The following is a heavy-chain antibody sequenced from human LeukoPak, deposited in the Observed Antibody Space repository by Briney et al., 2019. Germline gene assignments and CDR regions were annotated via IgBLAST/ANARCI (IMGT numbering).Heavy chain of an antibody. V-gene: IGHV1-69*05. J-gene: IGHJ4*02. CDR2: IIPIFGTA. CDR1: GGTFSSYA. D-gene: IGHD5-18*01. CDR3: NGYSYGTPLDY. Sequence: SVKISCKASGGTFSSYAISWVRQAPGQGLEWMGGIIPIFGTANYAQKFQGRVTITTDESTSTAYMELSSLRSEDTAVYYCNGYSYGTPLDYWGQGTLVTVSS.